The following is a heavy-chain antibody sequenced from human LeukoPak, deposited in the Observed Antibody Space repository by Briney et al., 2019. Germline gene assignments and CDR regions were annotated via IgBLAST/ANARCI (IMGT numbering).Heavy chain of an antibody. Sequence: SETLSLTCTVSGGSISSSSYYWGWIRQPPGKGLEWIGSIYYSGSTYYNPSLKSRVTISVDTSKNQFSPKLSSVTAADTAVYYCASLDHSGNFDYWGQGTLVTVSS. D-gene: IGHD1-26*01. CDR1: GGSISSSSYY. J-gene: IGHJ4*02. V-gene: IGHV4-39*01. CDR2: IYYSGST. CDR3: ASLDHSGNFDY.